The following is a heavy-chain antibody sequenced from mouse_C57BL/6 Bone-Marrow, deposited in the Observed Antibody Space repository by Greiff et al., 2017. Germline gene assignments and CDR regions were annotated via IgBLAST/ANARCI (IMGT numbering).Heavy chain of an antibody. CDR1: GYTFTSYT. D-gene: IGHD2-4*01. Sequence: VKLMESGAELARPGASVKMSCKASGYTFTSYTMHWVKQRPGQGLEWIGYINPSSGYTKYNQKFKDKATLTADKSSSTAYMQLSSLTSEDSAVYYCARDDYDFAYWGQGTLVTVSA. CDR3: ARDDYDFAY. CDR2: INPSSGYT. V-gene: IGHV1-4*01. J-gene: IGHJ3*01.